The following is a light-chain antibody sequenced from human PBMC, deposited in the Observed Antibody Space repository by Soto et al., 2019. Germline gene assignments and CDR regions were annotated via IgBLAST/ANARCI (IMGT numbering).Light chain of an antibody. Sequence: QSVLTQPPSVSGAPGQRVTISLTGSSSNIGANYDVHWYQHRPGTAPKLLIFGNNNRPSGVPDRFSGSKSGTSASLAITGLQAEDEGDYYCQSYDSTLSARYVFGTGTKVTVL. V-gene: IGLV1-40*01. CDR3: QSYDSTLSARYV. CDR2: GNN. CDR1: SSNIGANYD. J-gene: IGLJ1*01.